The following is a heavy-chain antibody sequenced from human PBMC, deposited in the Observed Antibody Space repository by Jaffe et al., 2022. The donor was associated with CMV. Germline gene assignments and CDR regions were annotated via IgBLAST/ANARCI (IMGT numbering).Heavy chain of an antibody. CDR3: ARGKAAAYYYYYMDV. Sequence: QLQLQESGPGLVKPSETLSLTCTVSGGSISSSSYYWGWIRQPPGKGLEWIGSIYYSGSTYYNPSLKSRVTISVDTSKNQFSLKLSSVTAADTAVYYCARGKAAAYYYYYMDVWGKGTTVTVSS. CDR1: GGSISSSSYY. V-gene: IGHV4-39*01. J-gene: IGHJ6*03. CDR2: IYYSGST. D-gene: IGHD2-15*01.